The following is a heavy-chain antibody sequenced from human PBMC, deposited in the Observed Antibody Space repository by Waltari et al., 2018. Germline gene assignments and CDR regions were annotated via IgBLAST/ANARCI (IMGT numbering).Heavy chain of an antibody. V-gene: IGHV4-34*01. CDR3: ARGRLRAGFDS. D-gene: IGHD3-16*01. CDR2: IDYSGST. CDR1: GGSFSGYY. Sequence: QVQIQHCGAGLLKSSETLSLTCAVYGGSFSGYYWSWFRQPPGKGLGWIGDIDYSGSTNYSPSLESRVTISVDTSKNQFSLRLTSVTGADTSVYYCARGRLRAGFDSWGHGTLVTVSS. J-gene: IGHJ5*01.